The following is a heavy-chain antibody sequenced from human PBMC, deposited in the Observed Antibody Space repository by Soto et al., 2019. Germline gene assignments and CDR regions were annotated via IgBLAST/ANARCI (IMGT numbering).Heavy chain of an antibody. Sequence: ASVKVSCKASGYTFTGYYMHWVRQAPGQGLEWMGWTNPNSGGTNYAQKFQGRVTMTRDTSISTAYMELSRLRSDDTAVYYCARGPVEMATICAFDIWGQGTMVTVSS. CDR2: TNPNSGGT. D-gene: IGHD5-12*01. CDR1: GYTFTGYY. V-gene: IGHV1-2*02. CDR3: ARGPVEMATICAFDI. J-gene: IGHJ3*02.